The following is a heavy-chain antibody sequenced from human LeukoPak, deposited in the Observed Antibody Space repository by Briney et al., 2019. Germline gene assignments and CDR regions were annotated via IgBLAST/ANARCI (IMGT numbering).Heavy chain of an antibody. D-gene: IGHD6-19*01. CDR2: IKQDGSEK. V-gene: IGHV3-7*03. CDR1: GFTLSTYW. Sequence: GGSLRLSCAASGFTLSTYWMTWVRQAPGKGLEWVANIKQDGSEKYFVDSVKGRFTISRDNANNSLYLQMNSLRAEDTAVYYCAKEYFPGIAVANFDYWGQGTLVTVSS. J-gene: IGHJ4*02. CDR3: AKEYFPGIAVANFDY.